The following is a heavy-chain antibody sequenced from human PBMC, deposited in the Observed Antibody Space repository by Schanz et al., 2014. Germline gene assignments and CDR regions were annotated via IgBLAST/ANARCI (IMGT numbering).Heavy chain of an antibody. CDR2: ISSGGGST. D-gene: IGHD3-10*01. CDR3: VSSGSYSSYAF. V-gene: IGHV3-23*04. J-gene: IGHJ4*02. CDR1: GFSFTTYA. Sequence: EVQLVESGGGLVQPGGSLRLSCASSGFSFTTYAMSWVRQAPGKGLEWVSSISSGGGSTYYADSVKGRFTISRDNSKNTLYLQMNSLRAEDTAVYHCVSSGSYSSYAFWGQGTLVTVSS.